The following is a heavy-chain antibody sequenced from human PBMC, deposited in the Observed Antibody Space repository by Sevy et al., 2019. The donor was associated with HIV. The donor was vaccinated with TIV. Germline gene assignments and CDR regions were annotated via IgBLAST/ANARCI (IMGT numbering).Heavy chain of an antibody. V-gene: IGHV5-51*01. D-gene: IGHD2-15*01. J-gene: IGHJ4*02. CDR3: ATLAGNCNTTHCSSHGYFDN. CDR1: GYTFTRYW. CDR2: IYPGDSHT. Sequence: GESLKISCQASGYTFTRYWIGWVRQLPGKGLEWMGIIYPGDSHTLYSPSFQGQFTISAAKSITTAYLQWNSLTASDTPMFYCATLAGNCNTTHCSSHGYFDNWGQGTLVTVSS.